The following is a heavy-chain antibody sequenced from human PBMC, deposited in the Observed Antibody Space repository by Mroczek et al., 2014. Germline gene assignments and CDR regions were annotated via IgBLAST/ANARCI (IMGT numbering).Heavy chain of an antibody. CDR2: IIPIFGTA. V-gene: IGHV1-69*01. Sequence: QVQLVESGAEVKKPGSSMKVSCKASGGTFSSYAISWVRQAPGQGLEWMGGIIPIFGTANYAQKFQGRVTITADESTSTAYMELSSLRSEDTAVYYCARGGRGQWLDSTYYYYMDVWGKGTTVTVSS. D-gene: IGHD6-19*01. CDR3: ARGGRGQWLDSTYYYYMDV. J-gene: IGHJ6*03. CDR1: GGTFSSYA.